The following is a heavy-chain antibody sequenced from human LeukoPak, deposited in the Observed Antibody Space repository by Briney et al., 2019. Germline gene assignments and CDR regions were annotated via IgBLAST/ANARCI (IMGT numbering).Heavy chain of an antibody. CDR3: ARGRRTFGVVIWTKYNWFDP. V-gene: IGHV4-38-2*02. D-gene: IGHD3-3*01. CDR2: IYHSGST. J-gene: IGHJ5*02. Sequence: SETLSLTCTVSGYSISSGYYWGWIRQPPGKGLEWIGSIYHSGSTYYNPSLKSRVTISVDTSKNQFSLKLSSVTAADTAVYYCARGRRTFGVVIWTKYNWFDPWGQGTLVTVSS. CDR1: GYSISSGYY.